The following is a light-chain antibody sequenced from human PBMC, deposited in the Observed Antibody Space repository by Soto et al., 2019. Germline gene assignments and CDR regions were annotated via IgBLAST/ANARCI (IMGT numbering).Light chain of an antibody. J-gene: IGLJ1*01. CDR1: SSDVGGYNY. Sequence: QSVLTQPPSVSGAPGQTITISCTGSSSDVGGYNYVSWYQQHPGKAPKLMIYDVSKRPSGVPDRFSGSKSGNTASLTISGLQAEDEADYYCCSYAGSHTYVFGTGTKVTVL. CDR2: DVS. V-gene: IGLV2-11*01. CDR3: CSYAGSHTYV.